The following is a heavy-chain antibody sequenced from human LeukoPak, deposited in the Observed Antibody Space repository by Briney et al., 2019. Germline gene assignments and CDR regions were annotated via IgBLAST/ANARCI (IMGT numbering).Heavy chain of an antibody. J-gene: IGHJ4*01. CDR3: AKDRYSGLNTIDY. V-gene: IGHV3-30*18. CDR2: ISYDGSYK. D-gene: IGHD6-13*01. Sequence: GGSLTHSCADSEFTFSTYGIHWVRQAPGKGLEWVAVISYDGSYKFYADSVKGRFTISRDNSKSTLYLQMNSLRAEDTAVYYCAKDRYSGLNTIDYWGQGTLVTVSS. CDR1: EFTFSTYG.